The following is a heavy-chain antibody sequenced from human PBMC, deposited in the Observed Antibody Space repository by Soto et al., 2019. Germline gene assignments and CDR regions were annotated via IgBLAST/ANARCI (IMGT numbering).Heavy chain of an antibody. J-gene: IGHJ4*02. D-gene: IGHD6-6*01. CDR3: AKDRSSSSSSSFFY. CDR1: GFTFSSYG. Sequence: GGSLRLSCAASGFTFSSYGMHWVRQAPGKGLEWVAVISYDGSNKYYADSVKGRFTISRDNSKNTLYLQMNSLRAEDTAVYYCAKDRSSSSSSSFFYWGQGTLVTVSS. CDR2: ISYDGSNK. V-gene: IGHV3-30*18.